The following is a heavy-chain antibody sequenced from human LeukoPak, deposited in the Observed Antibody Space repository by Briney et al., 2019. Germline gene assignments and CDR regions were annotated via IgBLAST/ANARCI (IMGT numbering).Heavy chain of an antibody. CDR2: ISGSGGST. J-gene: IGHJ6*02. CDR1: GFTFSSYA. D-gene: IGHD2-2*01. Sequence: GGSLRLSCAASGFTFSSYAMSWVRQAPGKGLEWVSAISGSGGSTYYADSVKGRFTISRDNSKNTLFLQMNSLRAEDTAVYYCAKRYCSSTSCSPYYYYYGMDVWGQGTTVTVSS. CDR3: AKRYCSSTSCSPYYYYYGMDV. V-gene: IGHV3-23*01.